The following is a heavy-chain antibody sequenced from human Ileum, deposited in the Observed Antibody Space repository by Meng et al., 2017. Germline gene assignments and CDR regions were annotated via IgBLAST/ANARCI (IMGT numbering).Heavy chain of an antibody. CDR2: AST. J-gene: IGHJ4*02. CDR1: GAPVTTSHYQ. CDR3: ARDHWGSLDY. V-gene: IGHV4-61*01. D-gene: IGHD7-27*01. Sequence: QVQLQESGPGLVGPSETLPLICTVSGAPVTTSHYQWGWIRQPPGKGLEWIGYASTNYNPSLKSRLTISLDTSKNQVSLKLTSVTAADTAVYYCARDHWGSLDYWGQGILVTVSS.